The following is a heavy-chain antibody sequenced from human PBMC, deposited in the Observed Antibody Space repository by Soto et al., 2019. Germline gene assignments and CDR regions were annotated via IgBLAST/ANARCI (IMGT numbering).Heavy chain of an antibody. D-gene: IGHD6-19*01. V-gene: IGHV3-11*06. Sequence: GGSLRLSCVASGFTFSDYYMAWIRRAPGKGLEWVSYISDGGSYTNHGTSVRGRVSVSRDNARNSLYLQMNSLRVEDTGIYYCARAPGAVNSYDGVDLRGQGTTVTVSS. CDR1: GFTFSDYY. J-gene: IGHJ6*02. CDR3: ARAPGAVNSYDGVDL. CDR2: ISDGGSYT.